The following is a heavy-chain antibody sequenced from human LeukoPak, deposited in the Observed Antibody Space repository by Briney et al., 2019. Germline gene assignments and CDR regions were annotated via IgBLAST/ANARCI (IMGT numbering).Heavy chain of an antibody. CDR3: ARDSSGWHPFDY. D-gene: IGHD6-19*01. Sequence: ASVTVSFTSSGYTFTSYYMDWVRHPPAQGLEWKGIINPSGGSTSYAQKFQGRVTMTRDTSTSTVYMELSSLRSEDTAVYYCARDSSGWHPFDYWGQGTLVTVSS. J-gene: IGHJ4*02. V-gene: IGHV1-46*01. CDR2: INPSGGST. CDR1: GYTFTSYY.